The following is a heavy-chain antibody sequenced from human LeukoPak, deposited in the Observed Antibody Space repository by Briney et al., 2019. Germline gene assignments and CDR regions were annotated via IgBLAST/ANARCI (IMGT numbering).Heavy chain of an antibody. Sequence: PSETLSLTCTVSGYSISSGYYWGWIRQPPGKGLEWIGSIYHSGSTYYNPSLKSRVTISVDTSKNQFSLKLSSVTAADTAVYYCARDRRRGYGDYGWFDPWGQGTLVTVSS. D-gene: IGHD4-17*01. J-gene: IGHJ5*02. CDR1: GYSISSGYY. CDR2: IYHSGST. CDR3: ARDRRRGYGDYGWFDP. V-gene: IGHV4-38-2*02.